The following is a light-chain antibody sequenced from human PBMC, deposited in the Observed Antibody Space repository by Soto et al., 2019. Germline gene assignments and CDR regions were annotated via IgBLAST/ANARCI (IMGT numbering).Light chain of an antibody. CDR3: SSYTTSSLV. V-gene: IGLV2-14*01. J-gene: IGLJ2*01. CDR1: SSDVGAYNY. CDR2: DVN. Sequence: QSVLTQPASVSGSPGQSITISCTGTSSDVGAYNYVSWYQQHPGKAPKLMIYDVNIRPSGVSDRFSGSKSGNTASLTISGLQAEDEADYYCSSYTTSSLVFGGGTKVTVL.